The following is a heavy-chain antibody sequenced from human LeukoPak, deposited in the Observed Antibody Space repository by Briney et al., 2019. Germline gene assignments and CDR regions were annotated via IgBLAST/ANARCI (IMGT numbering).Heavy chain of an antibody. D-gene: IGHD5-18*01. V-gene: IGHV1-18*01. CDR3: AREGYSYGLNWFDP. J-gene: IGHJ5*02. Sequence: ASEKVSCKASGYTLTSYGISWVRQAPGQGLEWMGWISAYNGNTNYAQKLQGRVTMTTDTSTSTAYMELRSLRSDDTAVYYCAREGYSYGLNWFDPWGQGTLVTVSS. CDR2: ISAYNGNT. CDR1: GYTLTSYG.